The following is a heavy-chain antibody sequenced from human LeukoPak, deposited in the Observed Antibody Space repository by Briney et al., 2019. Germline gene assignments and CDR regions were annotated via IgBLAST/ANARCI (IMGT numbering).Heavy chain of an antibody. Sequence: PGGSLRLSCAASGFPFSSYAMRWVRQARGKGVEGVSAISGAGGSTYYAESVKGRFTISRDNSKITLYLQVNSLRADDTAVYYCARDPGIAVTGTPYYGMDVWGPGTTVTVSS. CDR1: GFPFSSYA. CDR2: ISGAGGST. D-gene: IGHD6-19*01. V-gene: IGHV3-23*01. CDR3: ARDPGIAVTGTPYYGMDV. J-gene: IGHJ6*02.